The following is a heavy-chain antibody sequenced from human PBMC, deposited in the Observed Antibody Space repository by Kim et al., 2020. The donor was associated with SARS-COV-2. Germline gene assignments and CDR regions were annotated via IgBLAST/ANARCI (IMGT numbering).Heavy chain of an antibody. D-gene: IGHD2-2*02. J-gene: IGHJ6*02. CDR3: ERGRAGVVPSPILGIGPHYDYYAMDV. CDR1: GGSFSGYH. Sequence: SETLSLTCAVYGGSFSGYHWSWIRQPPGKGLEWIGEIKHSGSTNYNPSLKSRVTMSVDTSKSQFSLKLRSVTAADTAVYYCERGRAGVVPSPILGIGPHYDYYAMDVWGQGTTVTVSS. V-gene: IGHV4-34*01. CDR2: IKHSGST.